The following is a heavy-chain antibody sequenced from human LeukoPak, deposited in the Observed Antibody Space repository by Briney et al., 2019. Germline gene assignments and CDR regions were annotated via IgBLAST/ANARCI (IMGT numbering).Heavy chain of an antibody. CDR2: ISGSGSTT. D-gene: IGHD4-11*01. Sequence: VGSLRLSCTASGFTFSTYAMSWVRQAPGKGLDWVSAISGSGSTTFYGDSVKGRFTISRNNSKNTLYLQMNSLRAEDTAVYYCAQVLTEAPNWFDPWGQGTLVTVS. CDR1: GFTFSTYA. J-gene: IGHJ5*02. CDR3: AQVLTEAPNWFDP. V-gene: IGHV3-23*01.